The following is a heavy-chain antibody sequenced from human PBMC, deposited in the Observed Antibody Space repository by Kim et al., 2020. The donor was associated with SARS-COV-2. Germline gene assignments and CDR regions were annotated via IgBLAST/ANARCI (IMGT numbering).Heavy chain of an antibody. Sequence: GGSLRLSCGASGFTFIGYAMSWVRQGPGKGLEWVSGISGSGGRISYADSVKGRFTISRDNSMDTLYLQLGDLRAEDTAIYYCAKARGYGSSSPGYYGMDVWGQGTTVTVSS. V-gene: IGHV3-23*01. D-gene: IGHD6-6*01. CDR1: GFTFIGYA. CDR3: AKARGYGSSSPGYYGMDV. J-gene: IGHJ6*02. CDR2: ISGSGGRI.